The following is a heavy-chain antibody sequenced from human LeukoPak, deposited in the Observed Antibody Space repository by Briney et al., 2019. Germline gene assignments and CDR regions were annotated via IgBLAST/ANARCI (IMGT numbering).Heavy chain of an antibody. Sequence: GGSLRLSCAASGFTFSSYAMSWVRQAPGKGLEWVSAISGSGGSTYYADSVKGRFTISRDNSKNTLSLHMNSLRAEDTAVYYCAKDIAQGYTFGSIEQDYWGPGTLVTVSS. J-gene: IGHJ4*02. D-gene: IGHD5-18*01. CDR2: ISGSGGST. CDR1: GFTFSSYA. V-gene: IGHV3-23*01. CDR3: AKDIAQGYTFGSIEQDY.